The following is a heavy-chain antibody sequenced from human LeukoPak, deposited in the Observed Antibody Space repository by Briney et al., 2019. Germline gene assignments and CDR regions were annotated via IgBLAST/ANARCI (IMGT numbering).Heavy chain of an antibody. V-gene: IGHV1-2*06. CDR3: ASMLGAHDAFDI. CDR1: GYTFTGYY. D-gene: IGHD1-26*01. J-gene: IGHJ3*02. CDR2: INPNSERT. Sequence: GASVKVSCKASGYTFTGYYMHWVRHAPGQGLEWMGRINPNSERTNYAQKFQGRVTMTRDTSISTGYMELSRLRSDDTAVYYCASMLGAHDAFDIWGQGTMVTVSS.